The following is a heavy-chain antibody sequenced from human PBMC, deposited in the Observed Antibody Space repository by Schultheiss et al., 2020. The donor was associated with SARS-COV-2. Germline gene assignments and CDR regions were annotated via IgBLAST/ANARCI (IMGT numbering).Heavy chain of an antibody. J-gene: IGHJ6*02. CDR1: GGTFSSYA. Sequence: SVKVSCKASGGTFSSYAISWVRQAPGQGLEWMGGIIPIFGTANYAQKFQGRVTITADESTSTAYMELSSLRSEDTAVYYCARRQYYDSSGYFDYYYGMDVWGQGTTVTVSS. D-gene: IGHD3-22*01. V-gene: IGHV1-69*13. CDR3: ARRQYYDSSGYFDYYYGMDV. CDR2: IIPIFGTA.